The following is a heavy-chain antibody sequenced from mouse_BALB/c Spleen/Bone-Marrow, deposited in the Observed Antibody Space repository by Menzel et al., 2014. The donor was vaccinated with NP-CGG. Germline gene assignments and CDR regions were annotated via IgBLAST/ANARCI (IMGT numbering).Heavy chain of an antibody. CDR3: AREEYGNGFAY. D-gene: IGHD2-10*02. Sequence: EVKLVESGPELVKPGASVKVSCKASGYAFTSYNMYWVKQSHGKSLEWIGHIDPYNGGTSYNQKFKGKATLTVDKSSSTAYMHLNSLTSGDSAVYYCAREEYGNGFAYWGQGTLVTVSA. CDR2: IDPYNGGT. CDR1: GYAFTSYN. J-gene: IGHJ3*01. V-gene: IGHV1S135*01.